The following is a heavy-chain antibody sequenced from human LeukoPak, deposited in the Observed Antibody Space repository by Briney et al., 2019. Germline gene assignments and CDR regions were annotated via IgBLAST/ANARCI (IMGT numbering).Heavy chain of an antibody. CDR3: AGDRGDNWFDP. J-gene: IGHJ5*02. V-gene: IGHV1-69*13. Sequence: GASVKVSCKASGGTFSSYAISWVRQAPGQGLEWMGGIIPIFGTANYAQKFQGRVTITADESTSTAYMELSSLRSEDTAVYYSAGDRGDNWFDPWGQGTLVTVSS. D-gene: IGHD7-27*01. CDR1: GGTFSSYA. CDR2: IIPIFGTA.